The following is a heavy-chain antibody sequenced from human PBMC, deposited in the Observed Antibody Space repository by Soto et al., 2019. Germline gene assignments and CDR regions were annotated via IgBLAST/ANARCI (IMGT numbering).Heavy chain of an antibody. CDR3: ARGPGSSDWRFSYYYMDV. Sequence: QVQLVQSGAEVKKPGASVKVSCTFTSYDINWVRQATGQGLEWMGWMNPNSGNTRYAQKFQGRVTMTRNTSNFTAYMELSNLRSEDTAVYYCARGPGSSDWRFSYYYMDVWGQGTTVTVAS. J-gene: IGHJ6*02. D-gene: IGHD6-19*01. CDR2: MNPNSGNT. CDR1: FTSYD. V-gene: IGHV1-8*01.